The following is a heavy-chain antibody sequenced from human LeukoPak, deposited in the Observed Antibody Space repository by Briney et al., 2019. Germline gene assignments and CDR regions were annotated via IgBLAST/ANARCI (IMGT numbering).Heavy chain of an antibody. CDR1: GITFSSYG. Sequence: GGSLRLSCAASGITFSSYGMSWVRQAPGKGLEWVSSISSTGGTTYYADSVKGRFTISRDNAKNSLYLQMNSLRAEDTAVYYCARDQGSLGTFDIWGQGTMVTVSS. J-gene: IGHJ3*02. D-gene: IGHD1-26*01. V-gene: IGHV3-23*01. CDR3: ARDQGSLGTFDI. CDR2: ISSTGGTT.